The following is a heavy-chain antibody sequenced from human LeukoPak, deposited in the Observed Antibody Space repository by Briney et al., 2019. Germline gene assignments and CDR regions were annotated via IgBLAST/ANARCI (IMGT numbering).Heavy chain of an antibody. V-gene: IGHV3-23*01. J-gene: IGHJ4*02. Sequence: PGGSLRLPCAASGFTFSSYAMSWVRQAPGKGLEWVSAISGSGGSTYYADSVKGRFTISRDNSKNTLYLQMNSLRAEDTAVYYCAKFGSSWYGIDYWGQGTLVTVSS. D-gene: IGHD6-13*01. CDR2: ISGSGGST. CDR1: GFTFSSYA. CDR3: AKFGSSWYGIDY.